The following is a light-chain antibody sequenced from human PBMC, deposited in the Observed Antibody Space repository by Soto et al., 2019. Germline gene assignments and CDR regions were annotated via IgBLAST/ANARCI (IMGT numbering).Light chain of an antibody. V-gene: IGKV3D-20*02. CDR3: QQRSNWPPIT. CDR1: QSIRSER. J-gene: IGKJ5*01. Sequence: EIVLTQSPDTLSLSPGERATLSCRASQSIRSERLAWYQQKPGQAPRLVIFDASNRASGMPERFSGSGSGTDFTLTIARLEPEDFAVYYCQQRSNWPPITFGQGTRLE. CDR2: DAS.